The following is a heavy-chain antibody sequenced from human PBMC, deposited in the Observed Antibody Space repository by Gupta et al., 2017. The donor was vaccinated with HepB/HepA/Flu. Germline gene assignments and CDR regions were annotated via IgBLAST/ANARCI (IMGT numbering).Heavy chain of an antibody. CDR2: ISGSGGST. CDR1: GFTFSSYA. Sequence: EVQLLESGGGLVQPGGSLRLSCAASGFTFSSYAMSWVRKAPGKGLEWVSAISGSGGSTYYADSVKGRFTISRDNSKNTLYLQMNSLRAEDTAVYYCAKEPEQVVTAIHKFFSVGFDYWGQGTLVTVSS. CDR3: AKEPEQVVTAIHKFFSVGFDY. J-gene: IGHJ4*02. D-gene: IGHD2-21*02. V-gene: IGHV3-23*01.